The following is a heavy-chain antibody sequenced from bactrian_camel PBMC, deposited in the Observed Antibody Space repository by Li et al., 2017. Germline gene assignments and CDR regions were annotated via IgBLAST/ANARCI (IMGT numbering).Heavy chain of an antibody. Sequence: VQLVESGGGSVQHGGSLRLSCVASIDTYTSVSMAWFRQAPGKEREGVAAIGSDGSTSYAYSAEGRFTISQDLFKNTVYLQMNNPKPEDSAMYYCAADCSGEYCHRAPCDYWGQGTQVTVS. D-gene: IGHD1*01. CDR1: IDTYTSVS. CDR2: IGSDGST. CDR3: AADCSGEYCHRAPCDY. J-gene: IGHJ4*01. V-gene: IGHV3S53*01.